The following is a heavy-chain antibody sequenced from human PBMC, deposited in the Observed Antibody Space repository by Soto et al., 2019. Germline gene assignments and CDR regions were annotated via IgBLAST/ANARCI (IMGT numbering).Heavy chain of an antibody. D-gene: IGHD2-15*01. J-gene: IGHJ3*02. V-gene: IGHV1-58*01. CDR2: IVVGSGNT. Sequence: GASVKVSCKASGFTFTSSAVQWVRQARGQRLEWIGWIVVGSGNTNYAQKFQERVTITRDMSTSTAYMELSSLRSEDTAVYYCARDRYYCSGGSCYPSPYDAFDIWGQGTMVTVSS. CDR3: ARDRYYCSGGSCYPSPYDAFDI. CDR1: GFTFTSSA.